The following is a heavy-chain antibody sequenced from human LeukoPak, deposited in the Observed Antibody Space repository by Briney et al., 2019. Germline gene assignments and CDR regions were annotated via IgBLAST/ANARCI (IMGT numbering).Heavy chain of an antibody. CDR1: GYTFINYG. Sequence: ASVKVSCKASGYTFINYGITWVRQAPGQGLEWMGWISPYNGNTNYAQKLQGRVTMTTDTSTSTAYMELRSLRSDDTAVYYCARAHDLDYWGQGTLVTVSS. J-gene: IGHJ4*02. D-gene: IGHD3-16*01. CDR3: ARAHDLDY. V-gene: IGHV1-18*01. CDR2: ISPYNGNT.